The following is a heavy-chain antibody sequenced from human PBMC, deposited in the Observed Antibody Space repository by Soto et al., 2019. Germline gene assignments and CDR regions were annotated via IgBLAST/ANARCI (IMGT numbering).Heavy chain of an antibody. Sequence: GGYLSVSAAASSFSFNIYAMSCLRQNPLKGLEWFSSIGGDGHDTYYADSVKGRFTISRDNSKHTAYLQMNSLRVEDTALYYCAKGYCSYPKCSFDSWGQGTLVPVSS. CDR3: AKGYCSYPKCSFDS. J-gene: IGHJ4*02. CDR1: SFSFNIYA. D-gene: IGHD3-16*02. V-gene: IGHV3-23*01. CDR2: IGGDGHDT.